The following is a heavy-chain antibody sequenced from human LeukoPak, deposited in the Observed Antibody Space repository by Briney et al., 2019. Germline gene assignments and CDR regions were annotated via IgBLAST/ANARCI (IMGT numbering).Heavy chain of an antibody. CDR1: GGTFSSYA. V-gene: IGHV1-69*10. CDR3: TGGDYYDSSGYYRPDIYYFDY. Sequence: SVKVSCKASGGTFSSYAISWVRQAPGQGLEWMGGIIPIFGIANYAQKFQGRVTVTADKSTSTAYMELSSLRSEDTAVYYCTGGDYYDSSGYYRPDIYYFDYWGQGTLVTVSS. J-gene: IGHJ4*02. D-gene: IGHD3-22*01. CDR2: IIPIFGIA.